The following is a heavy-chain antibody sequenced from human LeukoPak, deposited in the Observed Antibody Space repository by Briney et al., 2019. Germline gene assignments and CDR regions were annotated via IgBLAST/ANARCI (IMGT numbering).Heavy chain of an antibody. CDR3: AKEYYYGSGSYPYYFDY. V-gene: IGHV3-23*01. D-gene: IGHD3-10*01. J-gene: IGHJ4*02. Sequence: GGSLRLSCAASGFTFSSYAMSWVRQAPGKGLEWVSAISGSGGSTYYADSVKGRFTISRDNSKNTLYLQMNSLRAEDTAVYYCAKEYYYGSGSYPYYFDYWGQGTLVTVSS. CDR1: GFTFSSYA. CDR2: ISGSGGST.